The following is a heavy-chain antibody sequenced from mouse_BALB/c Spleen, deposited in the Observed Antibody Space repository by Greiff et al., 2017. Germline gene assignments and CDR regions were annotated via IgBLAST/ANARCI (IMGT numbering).Heavy chain of an antibody. Sequence: DVHLVESGGGLVKPGGSLKLSCAASGFTFSSYAMSWVRQTPEKRLEWVASISSGGSTYYPDSVKGRFTISRDNARNILYLQMSSLRSEDTAMYYCARGGEVRRNWYFDVWGAGTTVTVSS. D-gene: IGHD2-14*01. CDR1: GFTFSSYA. CDR3: ARGGEVRRNWYFDV. V-gene: IGHV5-6-5*01. J-gene: IGHJ1*01. CDR2: ISSGGST.